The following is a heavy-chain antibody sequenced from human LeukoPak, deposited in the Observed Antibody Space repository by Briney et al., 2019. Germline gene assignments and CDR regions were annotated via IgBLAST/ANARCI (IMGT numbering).Heavy chain of an antibody. V-gene: IGHV1-46*01. Sequence: ASVKIACKPDGYTFINHYIHWVRHAPGQGLEWMGVIRPTDGSTRYAQNFQGRLSITSDTSTSTAYMELSSLRSEDTAIYYCTRTINSWFDPWGQGTPVSVSS. D-gene: IGHD3-9*01. CDR3: TRTINSWFDP. J-gene: IGHJ5*02. CDR2: IRPTDGST. CDR1: GYTFINHY.